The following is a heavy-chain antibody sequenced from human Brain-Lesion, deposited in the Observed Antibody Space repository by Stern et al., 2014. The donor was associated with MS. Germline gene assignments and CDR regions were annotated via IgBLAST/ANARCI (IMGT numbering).Heavy chain of an antibody. CDR3: ARDKEDTNMAFRYFDN. CDR2: IYTTGST. J-gene: IGHJ4*02. Sequence: VQLVESGPGLVKPSQTLSLTCTVSGGSVGSGSYDWSWIRQPAGKGLEWIGRIYTTGSTYYNPSLKSRVSISIDTSQTQFSLKLPSVTAADTAVYYCARDKEDTNMAFRYFDNWGQGTLVTVSS. CDR1: GGSVGSGSYD. V-gene: IGHV4-61*02. D-gene: IGHD5-18*01.